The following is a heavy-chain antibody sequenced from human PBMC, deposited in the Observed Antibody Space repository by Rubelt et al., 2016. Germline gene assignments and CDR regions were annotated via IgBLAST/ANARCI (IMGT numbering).Heavy chain of an antibody. V-gene: IGHV4-34*01. J-gene: IGHJ5*02. CDR3: ARGLARAAAAPRRLWFDP. CDR1: GGSFSGYY. Sequence: QVQLQQWGAGLLKPSDTLSLTCAVYGGSFSGYYRSWIRQPPGKGLEWIGEINHSGSTNYNPFLKSRVTISVDTSKNQFSLKLSSGTAADTAVYYCARGLARAAAAPRRLWFDPWGQGTLVTVSS. D-gene: IGHD6-13*01. CDR2: INHSGST.